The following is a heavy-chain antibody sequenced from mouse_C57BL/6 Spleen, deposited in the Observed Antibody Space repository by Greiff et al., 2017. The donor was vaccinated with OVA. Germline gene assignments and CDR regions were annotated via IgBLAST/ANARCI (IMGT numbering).Heavy chain of an antibody. D-gene: IGHD2-4*01. CDR3: AREGTDDYGFDY. CDR1: GYAFSSSW. CDR2: IYPGDGDT. Sequence: QVQLKESGPELVKPGASVKISCKASGYAFSSSWMNWVKQRPGKGLEWIGRIYPGDGDTNYNGKFKGKATLTADKSSSTAYMQLSSLTSEDSAVYFCAREGTDDYGFDYWGQGTTLTVSS. V-gene: IGHV1-82*01. J-gene: IGHJ2*01.